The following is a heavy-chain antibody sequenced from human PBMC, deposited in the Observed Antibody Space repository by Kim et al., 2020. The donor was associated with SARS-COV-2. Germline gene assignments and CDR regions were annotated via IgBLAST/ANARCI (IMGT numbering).Heavy chain of an antibody. J-gene: IGHJ4*02. Sequence: GGSLRLSCAASGFTFSSYGMHWVRQAPGKGLEWVAVIWYDGSNKYYADSVKGRFTISRDNSKNTLYLQMNSLRAEDTAVYYCAKSWYSSSWYFDYWGQGTLVTVSS. CDR3: AKSWYSSSWYFDY. D-gene: IGHD6-13*01. CDR1: GFTFSSYG. V-gene: IGHV3-33*06. CDR2: IWYDGSNK.